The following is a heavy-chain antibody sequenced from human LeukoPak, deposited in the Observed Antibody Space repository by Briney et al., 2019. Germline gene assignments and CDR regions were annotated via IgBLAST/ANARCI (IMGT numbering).Heavy chain of an antibody. CDR3: AVEVGASNTDY. D-gene: IGHD2-15*01. J-gene: IGHJ4*02. Sequence: KASETLSLTCTVSGGSISSSSYYWGWIRQPPGKGLEWIGSIYYSGSTYYNPSLKSRVTVSVDTSKNQFSLKLSSVTAADTAVYYCAVEVGASNTDYWGQGTLVTVSS. CDR1: GGSISSSSYY. CDR2: IYYSGST. V-gene: IGHV4-39*01.